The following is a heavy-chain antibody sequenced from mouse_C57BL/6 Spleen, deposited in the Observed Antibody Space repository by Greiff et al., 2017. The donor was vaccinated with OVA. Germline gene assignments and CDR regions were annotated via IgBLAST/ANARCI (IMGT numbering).Heavy chain of an antibody. CDR3: ARDGYYPNAMDY. CDR1: GYAFSSSW. J-gene: IGHJ4*01. CDR2: IYPGDGDT. Sequence: VKLQESGPELVKPGASVKISCKASGYAFSSSWMNWVKQRPGKGLEWIGRIYPGDGDTNYNGKFKGKATLTADKSSSTAYMQLSSLTSEDSAVYFCARDGYYPNAMDYWGQGTSVTVSS. V-gene: IGHV1-82*01. D-gene: IGHD2-3*01.